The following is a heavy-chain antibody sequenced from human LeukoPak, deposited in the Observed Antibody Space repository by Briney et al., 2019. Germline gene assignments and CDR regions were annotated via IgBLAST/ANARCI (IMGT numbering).Heavy chain of an antibody. D-gene: IGHD2-2*01. CDR1: GYTFTSYG. Sequence: ASVKVSCEASGYTFTSYGISWVRQAPGQGLEWMGWISAYNGNTNYAQKLQGRVTMTTDTSTSTAYMELRSLRSDDTAVYYCASQYQLLYWFDPWGQGTLVTVSS. CDR3: ASQYQLLYWFDP. CDR2: ISAYNGNT. J-gene: IGHJ5*02. V-gene: IGHV1-18*01.